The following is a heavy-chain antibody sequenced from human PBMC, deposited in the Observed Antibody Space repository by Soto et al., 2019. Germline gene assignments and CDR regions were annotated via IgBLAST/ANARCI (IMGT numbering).Heavy chain of an antibody. D-gene: IGHD1-26*01. CDR1: GGSISSGGYY. J-gene: IGHJ4*02. Sequence: SETLSLTCTVSGGSISSGGYYWRWIRQHPGKGLEWIGYIYYSGSTYYNPSLKSRVTISVDTSKNQFSLKLSSVTAADTAVYYCARGTIVGATTIDYWGQGTLVTVSS. V-gene: IGHV4-31*03. CDR2: IYYSGST. CDR3: ARGTIVGATTIDY.